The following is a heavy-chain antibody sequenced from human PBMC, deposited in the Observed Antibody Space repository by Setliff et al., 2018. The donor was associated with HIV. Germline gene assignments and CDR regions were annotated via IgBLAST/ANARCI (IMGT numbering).Heavy chain of an antibody. D-gene: IGHD5-12*01. Sequence: ASVKVSCKASGYTFTSYDINWVRQATGQGLEWMGWMNPNSGNTGYAQKFQGRVTMTRNTSITTAYMELSSLRSEDTAVYYCARAYSNKDWFDPWGQGTLVTVSS. CDR1: GYTFTSYD. CDR2: MNPNSGNT. J-gene: IGHJ5*02. V-gene: IGHV1-8*02. CDR3: ARAYSNKDWFDP.